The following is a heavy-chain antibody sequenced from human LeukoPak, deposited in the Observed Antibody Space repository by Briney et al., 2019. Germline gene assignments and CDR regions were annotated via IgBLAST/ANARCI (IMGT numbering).Heavy chain of an antibody. J-gene: IGHJ6*04. D-gene: IGHD6-19*01. CDR1: GFTFSSYN. CDR3: VRDLFASSGWLV. Sequence: GGSLRLSCAASGFTFSSYNMDWVRQAPGKGLEWISYITTSSSTKHYADSVKGRFIISRDNAKNSLYLQMDSLRADDTAVYYCVRDLFASSGWLVWGKGTTVTVSS. CDR2: ITTSSSTK. V-gene: IGHV3-48*01.